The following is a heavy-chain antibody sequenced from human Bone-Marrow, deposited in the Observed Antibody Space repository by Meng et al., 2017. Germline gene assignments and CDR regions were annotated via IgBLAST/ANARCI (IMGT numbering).Heavy chain of an antibody. CDR2: ISGSGGST. Sequence: VQLVESVVGLVKPGGSLRLSCAASGFTFSDYYMSWIRRAPGKGLEWVSAISGSGGSTYYADSVKGRFTISRDNSKNTLYLQMNSLRAEDTAIYYCAKGHNSNDYCGQGTLVTVSS. J-gene: IGHJ4*02. CDR1: GFTFSDYY. D-gene: IGHD1-1*01. V-gene: IGHV3-23*04. CDR3: AKGHNSNDY.